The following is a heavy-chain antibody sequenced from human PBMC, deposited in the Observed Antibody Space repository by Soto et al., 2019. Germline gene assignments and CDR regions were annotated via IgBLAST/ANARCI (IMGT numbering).Heavy chain of an antibody. J-gene: IGHJ4*02. Sequence: QVQLVESGGGVVQHGRSLRLSCAASGFTFSSYGMHWVRQAPGKGLEWVAVIWYDGSNKYYADSVKGRFTISRDNSKNTLYLQMNSLRAEDTAVYYCAREVEWLAIDYWGQGTLVTVSS. D-gene: IGHD6-19*01. V-gene: IGHV3-33*01. CDR3: AREVEWLAIDY. CDR1: GFTFSSYG. CDR2: IWYDGSNK.